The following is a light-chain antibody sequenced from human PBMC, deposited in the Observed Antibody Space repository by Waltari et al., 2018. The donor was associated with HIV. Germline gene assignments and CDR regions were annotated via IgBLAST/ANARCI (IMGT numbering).Light chain of an antibody. Sequence: DTVLTQTPGTLSLSPGERATLSCRTSQTVRSSYVACYQQRPGQAPRLVIFGASSRATGIPDRFSGSGSGTDFTLTISRLEPEDSATYYCHQYGLSPKTFGQGTNVEIK. CDR3: HQYGLSPKT. CDR1: QTVRSSY. V-gene: IGKV3-20*01. CDR2: GAS. J-gene: IGKJ1*01.